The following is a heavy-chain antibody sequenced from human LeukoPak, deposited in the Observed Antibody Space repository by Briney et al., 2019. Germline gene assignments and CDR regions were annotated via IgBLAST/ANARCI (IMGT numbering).Heavy chain of an antibody. CDR2: IYPGDSDT. Sequence: GESLKISCRGSGYSFTSYWIGWVRQMPGQGLEWMGIIYPGDSDTRYSPSFQGQVTISADKSIGTAYLQWSSLKASDTAMYYCARLIREYCSSTSCYPGGYWGQGTLVTVSS. V-gene: IGHV5-51*01. D-gene: IGHD2-2*01. CDR3: ARLIREYCSSTSCYPGGY. J-gene: IGHJ4*02. CDR1: GYSFTSYW.